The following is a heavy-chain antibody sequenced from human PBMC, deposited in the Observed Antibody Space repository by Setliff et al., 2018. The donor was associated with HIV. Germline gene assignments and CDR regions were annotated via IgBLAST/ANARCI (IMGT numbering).Heavy chain of an antibody. J-gene: IGHJ6*03. CDR3: ARSRSARDSSPSYYYYYMDV. Sequence: PSETLSLTCAVSNGSFSGYYWSWIRQPPGTGLEWIGELNHSGNTNYNPSLKSRVTISLDTSKNQFSLKLSSVTAADTAVYYCARSRSARDSSPSYYYYYMDVWAKGTTVTVS. V-gene: IGHV4-34*01. CDR1: NGSFSGYY. D-gene: IGHD3-22*01. CDR2: LNHSGNT.